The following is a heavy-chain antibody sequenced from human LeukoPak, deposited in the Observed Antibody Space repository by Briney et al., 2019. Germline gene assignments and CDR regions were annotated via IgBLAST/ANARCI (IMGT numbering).Heavy chain of an antibody. CDR1: GFTLSSYA. CDR3: AKVWDTYYYDSSGSFDY. CDR2: ISSSGGST. V-gene: IGHV3-23*01. J-gene: IGHJ4*02. Sequence: GGSLRLSCAASGFTLSSYAMSWVRQAPGKGLEWVSAISSSGGSTYYADSVKGRFTISRDNSKNMLYLQMNSLRAEDTAVYYCAKVWDTYYYDSSGSFDYWGQGTLVTVSS. D-gene: IGHD3-22*01.